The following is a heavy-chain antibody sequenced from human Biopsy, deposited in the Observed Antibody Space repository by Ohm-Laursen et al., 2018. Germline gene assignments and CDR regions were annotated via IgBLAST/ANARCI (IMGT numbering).Heavy chain of an antibody. CDR2: VYNGGIT. CDR1: GGSIISYY. D-gene: IGHD3-3*01. V-gene: IGHV4-59*07. J-gene: IGHJ5*02. Sequence: SDTLSLTCSVSGGSIISYYWTWIRQPPGKGLEWIGHVYNGGITNYNPSLKSRVTISKDTSKNQFSLQVNSVTAADTAVYYCARTPRDSFWSGSYKRGLWFDPWGQETLVIVSS. CDR3: ARTPRDSFWSGSYKRGLWFDP.